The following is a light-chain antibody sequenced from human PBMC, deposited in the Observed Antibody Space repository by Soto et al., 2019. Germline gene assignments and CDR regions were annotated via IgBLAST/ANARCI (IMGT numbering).Light chain of an antibody. Sequence: IQLTQSPSSLSAGIGDIFTIACQASQNITNNLTWYQQKPGKAPKLLIYAASTLQSGVPSRFSGSGSGTDFTLTISCLQSEDFATYYCQQYYSYTWTFGQGTKVDIK. CDR2: AAS. CDR3: QQYYSYTWT. CDR1: QNITNN. V-gene: IGKV1-8*01. J-gene: IGKJ1*01.